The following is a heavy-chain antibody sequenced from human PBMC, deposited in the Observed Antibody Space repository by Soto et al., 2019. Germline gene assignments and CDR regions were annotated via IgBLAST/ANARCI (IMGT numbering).Heavy chain of an antibody. J-gene: IGHJ5*02. CDR3: ANVIAAAGTGYWFDP. CDR1: GFTFSSYA. Sequence: EVQLLESGGGLVQPGGSLRLSCAASGFTFSSYAMSWVRQAPGKGLEWVSAISGSGGSTYYADSVKGRFTISRDNSKNTLYLQMNSLRGEDTAGYYCANVIAAAGTGYWFDPWGQGTLVTVSS. V-gene: IGHV3-23*01. D-gene: IGHD6-13*01. CDR2: ISGSGGST.